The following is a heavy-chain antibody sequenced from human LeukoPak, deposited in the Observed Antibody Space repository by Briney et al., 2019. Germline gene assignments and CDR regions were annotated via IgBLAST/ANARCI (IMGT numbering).Heavy chain of an antibody. CDR2: IWYDGSNK. CDR3: AREALYDSKSGMDV. Sequence: GGSLRLSCAASGFTFSSYGMHWVRQAPGKGLEWVAGIWYDGSNKYYADSVKGRFTISRDNSKNTLYLQMNSLRAEDTAVYYCAREALYDSKSGMDVWGQGTTVTVSS. J-gene: IGHJ6*02. V-gene: IGHV3-33*01. CDR1: GFTFSSYG. D-gene: IGHD3-22*01.